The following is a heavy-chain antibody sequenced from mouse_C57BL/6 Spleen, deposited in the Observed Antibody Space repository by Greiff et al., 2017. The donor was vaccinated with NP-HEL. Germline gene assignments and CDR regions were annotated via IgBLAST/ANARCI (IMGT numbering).Heavy chain of an antibody. J-gene: IGHJ1*03. Sequence: EVQLQQSGPELVKPGASVKISCKASGYTFTDYYMNWVKQSHGKSLEWIGDINPNNGGTSYNQKFKGKATLTVDKSSSTAYMELRSLTSEDSAVYYCARSRGLLRYWYFDVWGTGTTVTVSS. V-gene: IGHV1-26*01. CDR1: GYTFTDYY. CDR2: INPNNGGT. D-gene: IGHD1-1*01. CDR3: ARSRGLLRYWYFDV.